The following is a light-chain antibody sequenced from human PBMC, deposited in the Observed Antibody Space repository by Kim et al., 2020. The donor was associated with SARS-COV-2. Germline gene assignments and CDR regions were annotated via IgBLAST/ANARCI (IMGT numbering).Light chain of an antibody. J-gene: IGLJ2*01. V-gene: IGLV3-1*01. CDR2: QDS. Sequence: SYELTQPPSVSVSPGQTASITCSGDKLGDKYACWYQQKPGQSPVLVIYQDSQRPSGIPERFSGSNSRHTATLTISGTQAMDEADYYCQAWDRSTVVFGGG. CDR3: QAWDRSTVV. CDR1: KLGDKY.